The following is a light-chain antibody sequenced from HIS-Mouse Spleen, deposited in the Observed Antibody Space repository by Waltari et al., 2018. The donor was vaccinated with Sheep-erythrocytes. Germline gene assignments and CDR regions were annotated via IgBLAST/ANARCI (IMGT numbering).Light chain of an antibody. CDR3: CSYAGSYNHV. CDR1: SSHVGGYNY. Sequence: QSALPQPRSVSGSPGQSVTITCTGTSSHVGGYNYVFWYHQHPGKAPKLRIYDVSKRPSGVPDRFSGSKSGNTASLTISGLQAEDEADYYCCSYAGSYNHVFATGTKVTVL. V-gene: IGLV2-11*01. J-gene: IGLJ1*01. CDR2: DVS.